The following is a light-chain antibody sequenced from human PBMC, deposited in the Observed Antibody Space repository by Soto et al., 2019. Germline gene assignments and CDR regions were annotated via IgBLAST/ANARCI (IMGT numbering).Light chain of an antibody. CDR1: SSDVGSYNL. J-gene: IGLJ1*01. Sequence: QSVLTQPASVSGSPGQSITISCTGTSSDVGSYNLVSWYQQHPGKAPKLMIYEVSKRPSGVSNRFSGSKSGNTASLTISGLQAEDEGDYYCCSYAGSSTDVFGTGTKLTVL. CDR3: CSYAGSSTDV. V-gene: IGLV2-23*02. CDR2: EVS.